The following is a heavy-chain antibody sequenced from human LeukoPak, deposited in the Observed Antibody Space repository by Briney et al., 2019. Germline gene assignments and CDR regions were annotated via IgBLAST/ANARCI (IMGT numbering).Heavy chain of an antibody. CDR1: GGSISSYY. D-gene: IGHD5-18*01. V-gene: IGHV4-59*01. Sequence: SETLSLTCTVSGGSISSYYWSWIRQPPGKGLEWIGYVHYSGSTYYNPSLKSRVTVSVDTSKNQFSLKVSSVTAADTAVYYCARRVGHSYGVTGAGAFDIRGQGTMVTVSS. CDR2: VHYSGST. CDR3: ARRVGHSYGVTGAGAFDI. J-gene: IGHJ3*02.